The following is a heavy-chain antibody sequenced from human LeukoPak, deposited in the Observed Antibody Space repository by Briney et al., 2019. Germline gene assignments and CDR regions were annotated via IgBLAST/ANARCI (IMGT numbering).Heavy chain of an antibody. Sequence: ASVKVSCKASGYTFTDYSIHWVRQAPGQGLEWMGWINPNSGGTNYVQKFQGRITMTRDTSINTAYMELSRLRSDDTAVFYCARNTYYFDNSAGTFDFWGQGTLVTVSS. CDR2: INPNSGGT. V-gene: IGHV1-2*02. CDR1: GYTFTDYS. J-gene: IGHJ4*02. D-gene: IGHD3-22*01. CDR3: ARNTYYFDNSAGTFDF.